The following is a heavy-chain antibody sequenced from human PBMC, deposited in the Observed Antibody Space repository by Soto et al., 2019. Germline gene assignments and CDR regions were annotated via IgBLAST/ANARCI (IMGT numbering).Heavy chain of an antibody. CDR1: GGTFNKFA. CDR3: ARRYCASDNCPLFYYFVDL. Sequence: SVKVSCKASGGTFNKFAFSWVRQAPGQGFEWMGGIIPVFRSANYAQRFRGRITITADEYTSTVYLYLNDLRSDDTAVYYCARRYCASDNCPLFYYFVDLWGLGTTVTAP. V-gene: IGHV1-69*13. J-gene: IGHJ6*02. CDR2: IIPVFRSA. D-gene: IGHD2-21*02.